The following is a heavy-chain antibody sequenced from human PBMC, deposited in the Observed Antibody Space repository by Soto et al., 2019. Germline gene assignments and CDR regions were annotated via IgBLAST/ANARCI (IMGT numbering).Heavy chain of an antibody. D-gene: IGHD3-22*01. Sequence: GGSLRLSCAASGFTFSSYAMHWVRQAPGKGLEWVAVISYDGSNKYYADSVKGRFTISRDNSKNTLYLQMNSLRAEDTAVYYCASGYYYDSSGYPDPFDYWGQGTLVTVSS. CDR3: ASGYYYDSSGYPDPFDY. J-gene: IGHJ4*02. CDR2: ISYDGSNK. CDR1: GFTFSSYA. V-gene: IGHV3-30-3*01.